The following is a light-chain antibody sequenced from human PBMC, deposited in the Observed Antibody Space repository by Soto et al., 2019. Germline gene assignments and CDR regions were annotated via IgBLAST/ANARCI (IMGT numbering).Light chain of an antibody. CDR3: QQYNSYPWT. CDR2: EAS. CDR1: ESISRW. V-gene: IGKV1-5*03. J-gene: IGKJ1*01. Sequence: DIKMTQSPSTLSASTAARVTITYRANESISRWLAWYREKPGKAPKLLMYEASSLEGGVPSRFSGSGSGTEFTITISSRQPDDFVSYYCQQYNSYPWTFGQGSKVDI.